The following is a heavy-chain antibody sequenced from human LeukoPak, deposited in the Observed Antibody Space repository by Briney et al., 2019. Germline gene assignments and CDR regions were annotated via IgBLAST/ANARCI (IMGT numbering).Heavy chain of an antibody. CDR1: GGSISSGGYY. CDR2: IYYSGST. J-gene: IGHJ4*02. D-gene: IGHD3-10*01. V-gene: IGHV4-31*03. Sequence: PSETLSLTCTVSGGSISSGGYYWSWIRQHPGKGLEWIGYIYYSGSTYYNPSLKSRVTISVDTSKNQFSLKLSSVTAADTAVYYCARSVGKATMVRGVILDYWGQGTLVTVSS. CDR3: ARSVGKATMVRGVILDY.